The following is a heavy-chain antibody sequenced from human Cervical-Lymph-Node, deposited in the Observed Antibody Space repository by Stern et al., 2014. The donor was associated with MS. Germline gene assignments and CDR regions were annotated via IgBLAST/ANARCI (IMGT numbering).Heavy chain of an antibody. CDR2: INAANGAR. CDR3: AREKRGATGTLFDY. CDR1: RFTFTNYA. J-gene: IGHJ4*01. Sequence: QVQLVQSGAEVRKPGASVKVSCKASRFTFTNYAIHWVRQAPGQRLELMGWINAANGARKYSQKFQDRFTITRDTSAGTAYMELNNLTSEDTAMYYCAREKRGATGTLFDYWGQGTLVTVSS. V-gene: IGHV1-3*01. D-gene: IGHD1-1*01.